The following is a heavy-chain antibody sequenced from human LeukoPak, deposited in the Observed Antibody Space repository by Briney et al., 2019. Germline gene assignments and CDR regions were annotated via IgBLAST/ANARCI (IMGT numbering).Heavy chain of an antibody. CDR2: IYYSGST. J-gene: IGHJ6*02. CDR1: GGSISSYY. V-gene: IGHV4-59*01. CDR3: ARDRIEYPDIVVVPAAENYYYYYGMDV. Sequence: SETLSLTCTVSGGSISSYYWSWLRQPPGKGREWIGYIYYSGSTNYNPSLKSRVTISVDTSKNQFSLKLSSVTAADTAVYYCARDRIEYPDIVVVPAAENYYYYYGMDVWGQGTTVTVSS. D-gene: IGHD2-2*01.